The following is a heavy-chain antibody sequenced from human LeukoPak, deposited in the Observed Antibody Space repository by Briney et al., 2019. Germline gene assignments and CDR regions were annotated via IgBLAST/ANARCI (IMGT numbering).Heavy chain of an antibody. D-gene: IGHD3-3*01. CDR2: ISYDGSNK. CDR3: ARGGYDFWSGYYPFDY. Sequence: PGGSLRLPCAASGFTFSSYAMHWVRQAPGKGLEWVAVISYDGSNKYYADSVKGRFTISRDNSKNTLYLQMNSLRAEDTAVYYCARGGYDFWSGYYPFDYWGQGTLVTVSS. V-gene: IGHV3-30-3*01. J-gene: IGHJ4*02. CDR1: GFTFSSYA.